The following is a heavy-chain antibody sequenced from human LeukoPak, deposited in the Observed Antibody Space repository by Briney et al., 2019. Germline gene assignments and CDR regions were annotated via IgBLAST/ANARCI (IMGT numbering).Heavy chain of an antibody. J-gene: IGHJ4*02. V-gene: IGHV3-30-3*02. D-gene: IGHD3-22*01. Sequence: GGSLRLSCAASGFAFSSYAMHWVRQAPGKGLEWLAVVSAHGVDKFYADSVKGRFTISRDNSKNTLYLQMNSLRAEDTAVYYCAKRAVYDSSGYYFDYWGQGTLVTVSS. CDR3: AKRAVYDSSGYYFDY. CDR2: VSAHGVDK. CDR1: GFAFSSYA.